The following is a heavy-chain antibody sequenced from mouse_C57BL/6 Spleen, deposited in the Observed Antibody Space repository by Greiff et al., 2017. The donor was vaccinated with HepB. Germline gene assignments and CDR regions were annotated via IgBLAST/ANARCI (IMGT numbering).Heavy chain of an antibody. D-gene: IGHD1-1*01. CDR3: TSPYGSSRYYFDY. J-gene: IGHJ2*01. Sequence: QVQLKESGAELVRPGASVTLSCKASGYTFTDYEMHWVKQTPVHGLEWIGAIDPETGGTAYNQKFKGKAILTADKSSSTAYMELRSLTSEDSAVYYCTSPYGSSRYYFDYWGQGTTLTVSS. CDR1: GYTFTDYE. CDR2: IDPETGGT. V-gene: IGHV1-15*01.